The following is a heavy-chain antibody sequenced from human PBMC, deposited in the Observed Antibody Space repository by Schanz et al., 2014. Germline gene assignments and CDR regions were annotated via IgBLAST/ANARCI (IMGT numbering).Heavy chain of an antibody. CDR3: ARVEVSMVQGLSPAYYFDS. V-gene: IGHV3-23*01. D-gene: IGHD3-10*01. CDR2: ISGSGGST. Sequence: EVQLLESGGGLVQPGGSLRLSCAASGFTFSSYAMSWVRQAPGKGLEWVSAISGSGGSTYYADSVKGRFIISRDNSKNNSKNTLYVQMNSLSAEDTAVYYCARVEVSMVQGLSPAYYFDSWGQGTPVTVSS. J-gene: IGHJ4*02. CDR1: GFTFSSYA.